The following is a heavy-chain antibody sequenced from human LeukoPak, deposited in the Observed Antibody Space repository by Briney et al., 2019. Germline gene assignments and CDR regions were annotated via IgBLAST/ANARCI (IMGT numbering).Heavy chain of an antibody. CDR1: GITLSNYG. V-gene: IGHV3-23*01. Sequence: PGGSLRLSCAVSGITLSNYGMSWVRQAPGKGLEWVAGISDSGGRTNYADSVKGRFTISRDNPKNTLYLQMNGLRAEDTAVYYCARAYDSSGYYWRAWGQGTLVTVSS. J-gene: IGHJ5*02. CDR3: ARAYDSSGYYWRA. CDR2: ISDSGGRT. D-gene: IGHD3-22*01.